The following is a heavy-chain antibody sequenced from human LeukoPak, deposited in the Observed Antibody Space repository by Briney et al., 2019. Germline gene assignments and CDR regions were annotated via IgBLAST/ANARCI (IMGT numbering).Heavy chain of an antibody. CDR1: GFTFSDYY. Sequence: GGSLRLSCAASGFTFSDYYMSWIRQAPGKGLGWVSYISSSGSTIYYADSVKGRFTISRDNAKNSLYLQMNSLRAEDTAVYYCARDREMATHYFDYWGQGTLVTVSS. V-gene: IGHV3-11*01. D-gene: IGHD5-24*01. CDR3: ARDREMATHYFDY. CDR2: ISSSGSTI. J-gene: IGHJ4*02.